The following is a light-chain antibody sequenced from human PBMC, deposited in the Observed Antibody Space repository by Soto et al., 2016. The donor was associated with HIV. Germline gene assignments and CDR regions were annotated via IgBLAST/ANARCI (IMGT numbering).Light chain of an antibody. CDR3: QVWNTTSDPVL. Sequence: SYELTQPPSMSVAPGKTARITCGGNNIGSKSVHWYQQRPGQAPVLVIYDDSGRPSGIPERFSGSNSGNTATLTISKVEAGDEADYYCQVWNTTSDPVLFGGGPKLTVL. J-gene: IGLJ2*01. CDR1: NIGSKS. V-gene: IGLV3-21*04. CDR2: DDS.